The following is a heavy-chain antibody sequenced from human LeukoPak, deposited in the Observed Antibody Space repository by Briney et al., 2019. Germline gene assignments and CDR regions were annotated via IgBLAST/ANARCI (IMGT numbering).Heavy chain of an antibody. Sequence: GASVKVSCKASGYTFTGYYMHWVRQAPGQGLEWMGWINPNSGGTNYAQKFQGRVTMTRDTSISTAYMQLSRLRSDDTAVYYCARDYYYYYYMDVWGKGTTVTVSS. V-gene: IGHV1-2*02. CDR1: GYTFTGYY. CDR2: INPNSGGT. J-gene: IGHJ6*03. CDR3: ARDYYYYYYMDV.